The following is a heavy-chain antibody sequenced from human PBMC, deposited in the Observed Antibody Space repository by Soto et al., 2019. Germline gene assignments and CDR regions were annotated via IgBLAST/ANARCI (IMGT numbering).Heavy chain of an antibody. V-gene: IGHV1-18*01. J-gene: IGHJ6*02. CDR2: ISAYNGNT. D-gene: IGHD5-12*01. Sequence: ASVKVSCKASGYTFTSYGISWVRQAPGQGLEWMGWISAYNGNTNYAQKLQGRVTMTTDTSTSTAYMELRSLRSDDTAVYYCARDNGYNYVDYYYVMDFWGQGTSVTVSS. CDR1: GYTFTSYG. CDR3: ARDNGYNYVDYYYVMDF.